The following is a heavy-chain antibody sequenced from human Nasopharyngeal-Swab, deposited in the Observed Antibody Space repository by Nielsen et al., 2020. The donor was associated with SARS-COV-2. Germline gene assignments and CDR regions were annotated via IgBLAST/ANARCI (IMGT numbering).Heavy chain of an antibody. J-gene: IGHJ4*02. V-gene: IGHV4-34*01. Sequence: WIRQPPGKGLEWIGSIYHSGSTNYNPSLKSRVTISVDTSKNQLSLKLSSVTAADTAVYYCARVVTWGYSYGYGGTHVAHGIYFDYWGQGTLVTVSS. D-gene: IGHD5-18*01. CDR3: ARVVTWGYSYGYGGTHVAHGIYFDY. CDR2: IYHSGST.